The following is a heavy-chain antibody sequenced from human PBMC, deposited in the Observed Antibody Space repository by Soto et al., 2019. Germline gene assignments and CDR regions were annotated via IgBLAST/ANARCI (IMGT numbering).Heavy chain of an antibody. D-gene: IGHD6-19*01. J-gene: IGHJ5*02. Sequence: QVQLVQSGAEVKKPGSSVKVSCKASGGTFSSYAISWVRQAPGQGLEWMGGIIPIFGTANYAQKFQGRVTITADESTSTDYMELSSLRSEDTAVYYCARTPAAVAGIDWFDPWGQGTLVTVSS. CDR1: GGTFSSYA. V-gene: IGHV1-69*01. CDR2: IIPIFGTA. CDR3: ARTPAAVAGIDWFDP.